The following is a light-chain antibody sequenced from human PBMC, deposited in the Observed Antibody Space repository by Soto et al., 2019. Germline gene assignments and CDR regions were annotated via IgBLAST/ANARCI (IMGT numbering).Light chain of an antibody. CDR2: TAS. CDR1: QYISSY. Sequence: DIQLTQTPSSLSASVGDRVTITCRASQYISSYLNWYEQKPGKGPRLLVYTASSLQSGVPSRFSGSGSGTDFTLTISSLQPEDFATYYCQQSYSTPPTFGQGTKVEIK. CDR3: QQSYSTPPT. J-gene: IGKJ1*01. V-gene: IGKV1-39*01.